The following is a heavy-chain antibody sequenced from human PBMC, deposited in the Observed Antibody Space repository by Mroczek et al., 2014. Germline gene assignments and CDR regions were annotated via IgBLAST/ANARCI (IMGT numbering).Heavy chain of an antibody. D-gene: IGHD3-3*01. V-gene: IGHV1-8*01. CDR1: GYTFTSYD. CDR3: ARAAQEALFWSGYEIDY. J-gene: IGHJ4*02. Sequence: GKKPGASVKVSCKASGYTFTSYDINWVRQATGQGLEWMGWMNPNSGNTGYAQKFQGRVTMTRNTSISTAYMELSSLRSEDTAVYYCARAAQEALFWSGYEIDYWGQGTLVTVSS. CDR2: MNPNSGNT.